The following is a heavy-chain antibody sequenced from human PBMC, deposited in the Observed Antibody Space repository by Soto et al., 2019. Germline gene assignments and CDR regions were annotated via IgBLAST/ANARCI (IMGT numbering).Heavy chain of an antibody. D-gene: IGHD3-3*01. V-gene: IGHV1-2*02. J-gene: IGHJ6*02. CDR1: GYTFTGYY. Sequence: PSVKVSCKASGYTFTGYYMHWVRQAPGQGLEWMGWINPNSGGTNYAQKFQGRVTMTRDTSISTAYMELSRLRSDDTAVYYCARGHITIFGVVILYYYYGMDVWGQGTTVTVSS. CDR2: INPNSGGT. CDR3: ARGHITIFGVVILYYYYGMDV.